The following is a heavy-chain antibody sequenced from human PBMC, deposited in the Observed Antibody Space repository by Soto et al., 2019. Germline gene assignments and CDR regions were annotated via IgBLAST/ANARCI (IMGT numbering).Heavy chain of an antibody. CDR1: GGSFNGYY. Sequence: QVQLQQWGAGLLKPSETLSLTCAVYGGSFNGYYWSWIRQPPGRGLEWIGEINHSGSTNYNPSLKVRVTSSLATSKSPFSLRLSSLTAPDTAVYYCARSGRTTVTTTDWFDPWGQGTLVSV. CDR3: ARSGRTTVTTTDWFDP. CDR2: INHSGST. D-gene: IGHD4-17*01. J-gene: IGHJ5*02. V-gene: IGHV4-34*01.